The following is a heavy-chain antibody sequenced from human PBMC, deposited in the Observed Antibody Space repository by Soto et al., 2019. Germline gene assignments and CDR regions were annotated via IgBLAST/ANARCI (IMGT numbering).Heavy chain of an antibody. CDR2: ISAYNGNT. CDR1: GYTFTSYG. J-gene: IGHJ6*02. Sequence: AAVKVSCKASGYTFTSYGIRWVRQAPGQGLEWMGWISAYNGNTNYAQKLQGRVTMTTDTSTSTAYMELRSLRSDDTAVYYCARDSSSSLFVDYFGMDVWGQGTTVTVSS. CDR3: ARDSSSSLFVDYFGMDV. V-gene: IGHV1-18*01. D-gene: IGHD6-6*01.